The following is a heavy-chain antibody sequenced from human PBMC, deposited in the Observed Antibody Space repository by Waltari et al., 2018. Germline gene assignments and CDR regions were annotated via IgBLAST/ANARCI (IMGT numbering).Heavy chain of an antibody. CDR3: ASSIAADGTFDY. Sequence: QVQLQEPRPGLVKPSETLSLTCTVSGGSISSYYWSWIWQPPGKGLGWIEYIYYSGSTNYNPCLKSRVTRSVDTSKNQFSLKLSSVTAADTAVYYCASSIAADGTFDYWGQGTLVTVSS. J-gene: IGHJ4*02. CDR1: GGSISSYY. CDR2: IYYSGST. V-gene: IGHV4-59*01. D-gene: IGHD6-13*01.